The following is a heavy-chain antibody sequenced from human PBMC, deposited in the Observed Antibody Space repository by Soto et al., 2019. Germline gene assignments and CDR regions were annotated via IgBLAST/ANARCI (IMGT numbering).Heavy chain of an antibody. CDR1: GYTFISYG. V-gene: IGHV1-18*01. CDR3: ARVIDYGDHYYYGMDV. CDR2: ISANNGNT. J-gene: IGHJ6*02. D-gene: IGHD4-17*01. Sequence: ASVKVSCKASGYTFISYGISWVRQAPGQGLEWMGWISANNGNTNYAQKFQGRVTMTTDTSTSTANMELRSLRSDDTAVYYCARVIDYGDHYYYGMDVWGQGTTVTV.